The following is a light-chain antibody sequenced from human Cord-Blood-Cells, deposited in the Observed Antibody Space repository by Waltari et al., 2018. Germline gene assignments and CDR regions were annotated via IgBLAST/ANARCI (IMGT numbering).Light chain of an antibody. J-gene: IGKJ5*01. V-gene: IGKV3-15*01. CDR2: GAS. CDR3: QLYNNGPPIT. Sequence: EIVMTQSPATLAAPPGARATLSGRGSRSVSRNLAWYQQKPGQAPRLLIYGASTMATGIPARVSGSGSGREVARTMSSLRSGDFAVYYGQLYNNGPPITFDQGTRLGIK. CDR1: RSVSRN.